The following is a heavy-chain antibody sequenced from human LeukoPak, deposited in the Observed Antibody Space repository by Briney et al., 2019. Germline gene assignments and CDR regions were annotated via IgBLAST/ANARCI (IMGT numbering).Heavy chain of an antibody. J-gene: IGHJ6*03. D-gene: IGHD2-2*01. CDR3: ARELKGQLRSYYYYHMDV. Sequence: SETLSLTCAVYGGSFSGYYWSWIRQPPGKGLEWIGSVYYSGSTYYNPSLKSRVTISVDTSKDQFSLRLSSVTAADTAVYYCARELKGQLRSYYYYHMDVWGKGTTVTVSS. V-gene: IGHV4-34*01. CDR1: GGSFSGYY. CDR2: VYYSGST.